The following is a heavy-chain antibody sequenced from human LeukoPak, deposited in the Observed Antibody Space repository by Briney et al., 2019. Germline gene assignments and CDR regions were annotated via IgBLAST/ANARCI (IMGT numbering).Heavy chain of an antibody. Sequence: SETLSLTCTVSGGSVSSTTYYWSWIRQPPGKGLQWIEHMYYSGNTNYNPSLKSRVTISVDTSRNQFSLKLSSVTAADTAVYYCARGESSGWYSSHLDYWGQGTLVTVSS. D-gene: IGHD6-19*01. J-gene: IGHJ4*02. CDR3: ARGESSGWYSSHLDY. CDR2: MYYSGNT. V-gene: IGHV4-61*01. CDR1: GGSVSSTTYY.